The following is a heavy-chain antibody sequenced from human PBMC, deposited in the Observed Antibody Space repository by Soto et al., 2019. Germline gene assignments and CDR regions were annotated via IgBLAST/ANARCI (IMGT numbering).Heavy chain of an antibody. Sequence: PSETLSLTCAVHGGSFSGYYWDWIRQPPGKGLEWIGEVNHGGTSNYNPSLKSRAIISVDTSKNQFSLKLTSVTAEDTALYFCASSSFLPSGASFHGLDVRGQGTTVT. CDR2: VNHGGTS. CDR3: ASSSFLPSGASFHGLDV. V-gene: IGHV4-34*01. CDR1: GGSFSGYY. D-gene: IGHD6-6*01. J-gene: IGHJ6*02.